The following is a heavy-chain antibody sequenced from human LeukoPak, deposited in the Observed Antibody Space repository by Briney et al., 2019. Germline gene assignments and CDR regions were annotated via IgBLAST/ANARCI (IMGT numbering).Heavy chain of an antibody. D-gene: IGHD2-15*01. V-gene: IGHV1-58*01. Sequence: ASVKVSCKASGFTFTSSAVQWVRQARGQRLEWIGWIAVGSGNTNYAQKFQERVTITRDMSTSTAYMELSSLRSEDTAVYYCAADVGYCSGGSCYPYGMDVWGQGTTVTVSS. CDR1: GFTFTSSA. J-gene: IGHJ6*02. CDR3: AADVGYCSGGSCYPYGMDV. CDR2: IAVGSGNT.